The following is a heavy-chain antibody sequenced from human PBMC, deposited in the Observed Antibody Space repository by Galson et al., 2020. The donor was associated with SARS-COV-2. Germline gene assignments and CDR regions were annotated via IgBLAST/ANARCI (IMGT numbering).Heavy chain of an antibody. D-gene: IGHD3-22*01. CDR3: ARGIKAIVVVMLGWFDP. J-gene: IGHJ5*02. Sequence: SETLSLTCAVYGGSFSGYYWSWIRQPPGKGLEWIGEINHSGSTNYNPSLKSRVTISVDTSKNQFSLKLSSVTAADTAVYYCARGIKAIVVVMLGWFDPWGQGTLVTVSS. V-gene: IGHV4-34*01. CDR1: GGSFSGYY. CDR2: INHSGST.